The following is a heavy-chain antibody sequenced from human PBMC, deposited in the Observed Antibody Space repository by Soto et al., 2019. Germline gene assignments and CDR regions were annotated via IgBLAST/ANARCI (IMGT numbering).Heavy chain of an antibody. D-gene: IGHD1-26*01. CDR2: ITFRGDNT. V-gene: IGHV3-23*01. J-gene: IGHJ4*02. CDR1: GFTFSSYA. CDR3: AKLGTMGVFDN. Sequence: EVHLLESGGGLVQPGGSLRLSCAASGFTFSSYAMRWARQAPGKGLEWLAGITFRGDNTYYADSVKGRFTLSRDNSRNRLDLQMNSLKVEDTALYYCAKLGTMGVFDNWGQGTLLTVSS.